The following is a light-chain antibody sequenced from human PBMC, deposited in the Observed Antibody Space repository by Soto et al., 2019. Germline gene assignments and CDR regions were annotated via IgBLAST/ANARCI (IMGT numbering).Light chain of an antibody. CDR1: QGISSY. V-gene: IGKV1-9*01. Sequence: DIQLTQSPSFLSASVGDRVTITCRASQGISSYLAWYQQKPGKAPKLLIYAASTLQSGVPSRFSGSGSGTEFTLTISSLQPEDFAIYYCQQLNSYPITFGPGTKVDIK. J-gene: IGKJ3*01. CDR2: AAS. CDR3: QQLNSYPIT.